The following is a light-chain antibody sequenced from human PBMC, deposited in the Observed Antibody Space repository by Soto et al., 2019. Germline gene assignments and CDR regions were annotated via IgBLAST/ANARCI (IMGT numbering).Light chain of an antibody. Sequence: QSALTQPRSLSGSPGQSVTISCTGTSNDVGGYNFVSWYQQHPGKVPKLIIYDVSIRPSGVPDRFSASKSGITASLTISGLQAEDEADYYCCSYVGSDSSCVFGSGTKLTVL. J-gene: IGLJ1*01. CDR1: SNDVGGYNF. CDR3: CSYVGSDSSCV. V-gene: IGLV2-11*01. CDR2: DVS.